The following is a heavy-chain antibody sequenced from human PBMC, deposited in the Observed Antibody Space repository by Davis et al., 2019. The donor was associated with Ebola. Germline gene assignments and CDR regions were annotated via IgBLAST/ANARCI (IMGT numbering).Heavy chain of an antibody. J-gene: IGHJ6*02. D-gene: IGHD3-22*01. CDR3: ARWSNYYDSSGYLYYYYGMDV. CDR1: GFTFSTYW. Sequence: GESLKISCAASGFTFSTYWMAWVRQAPGKGLEWVANIKPDGSEQYYADSVKGRFTISRDNSKNTLYLQMGSLRAEDMAVYYCARWSNYYDSSGYLYYYYGMDVWGQGTTVTVSS. V-gene: IGHV3-7*01. CDR2: IKPDGSEQ.